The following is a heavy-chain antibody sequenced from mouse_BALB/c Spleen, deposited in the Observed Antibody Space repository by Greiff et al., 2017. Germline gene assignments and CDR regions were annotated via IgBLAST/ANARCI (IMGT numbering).Heavy chain of an antibody. CDR1: GYTFTDYE. D-gene: IGHD2-4*01. CDR2: IDPETGGT. CDR3: TRLITTRD. J-gene: IGHJ2*01. V-gene: IGHV1-15*01. Sequence: VKLQQSGAELVRPGASVTLSCKASGYTFTDYEMHWVKQTPVHGLEWIGAIDPETGGTAYNQKFKGKATLTADKSSSTAYMELRSLTSEDSAVYYCTRLITTRDWGQGTTLTVSS.